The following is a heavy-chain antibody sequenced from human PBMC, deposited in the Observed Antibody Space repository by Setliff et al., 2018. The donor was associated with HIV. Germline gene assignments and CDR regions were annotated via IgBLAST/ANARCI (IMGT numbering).Heavy chain of an antibody. CDR1: GYTFTGYF. V-gene: IGHV1-18*04. CDR3: ARVEVRLLYYYYMDV. D-gene: IGHD3-10*01. CDR2: ISTYNGNT. J-gene: IGHJ6*03. Sequence: GASVKVSCKASGYTFTGYFIHWVRQAPGQGLGWMGWISTYNGNTKYAQRLQGRVTMTRDTFTSTAYMEMRSLRSDDTAVYYCARVEVRLLYYYYMDVWGKGTTVTVSS.